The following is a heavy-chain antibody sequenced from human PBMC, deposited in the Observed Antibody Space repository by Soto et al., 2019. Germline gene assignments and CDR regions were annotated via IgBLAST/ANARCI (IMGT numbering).Heavy chain of an antibody. Sequence: QVQLVQSGAEVKKPGSSVKVSCKASGGTFSSYAISWVRQAPGQGLEWMGGFIPIFGTANYAQKFQARVTSTADESTSTAHMELISLRSEDTAAYYCASIYISATMEAIGDYYYGMDVWGQGTTVTVSS. V-gene: IGHV1-69*01. CDR3: ASIYISATMEAIGDYYYGMDV. J-gene: IGHJ6*02. CDR1: GGTFSSYA. D-gene: IGHD5-12*01. CDR2: FIPIFGTA.